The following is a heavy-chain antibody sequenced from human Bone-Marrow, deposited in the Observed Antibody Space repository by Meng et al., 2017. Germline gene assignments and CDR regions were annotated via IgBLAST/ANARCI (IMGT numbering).Heavy chain of an antibody. J-gene: IGHJ4*02. CDR1: GLTLSNYA. D-gene: IGHD5-12*01. V-gene: IGHV3-23*01. Sequence: GGSLRLSCAASGLTLSNYAMSWVRQAPGKGLEWVSIISEGGDATQYADSVKGRFTISRDNSKNTLYLQMNSLRAEDTAVYYCAKDWENSGYDWGTYYFDYWGQGTLVTVSS. CDR3: AKDWENSGYDWGTYYFDY. CDR2: ISEGGDAT.